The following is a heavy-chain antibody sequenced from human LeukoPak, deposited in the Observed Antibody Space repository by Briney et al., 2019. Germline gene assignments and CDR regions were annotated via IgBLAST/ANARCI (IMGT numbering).Heavy chain of an antibody. CDR2: ISSNGGST. J-gene: IGHJ5*02. CDR3: APSPYYYESSGYSA. D-gene: IGHD3-22*01. CDR1: GFTFSSYA. V-gene: IGHV3-64D*06. Sequence: GGSLRLSCSASGFTFSSYAMHWVRQAPGKGLEYVSAISSNGGSTYYADSVKGRFTISRDNSKNTLYLQMSSLRAEDTAVYYCAPSPYYYESSGYSAWGQGTLVTASS.